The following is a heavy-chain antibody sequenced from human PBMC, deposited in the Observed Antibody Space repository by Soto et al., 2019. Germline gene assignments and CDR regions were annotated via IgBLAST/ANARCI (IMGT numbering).Heavy chain of an antibody. J-gene: IGHJ4*02. D-gene: IGHD3-22*01. Sequence: GGSLRLSCAASGFTFSSYGMHWVRQAPGKGLEWVAVISYDGSNKYYADSVKGRFTISRDNSKNTLYLQMNSLRAGETAVYYCAKAIALSVWYDSSGIIDYWGQGTLVTVSS. V-gene: IGHV3-30*18. CDR3: AKAIALSVWYDSSGIIDY. CDR1: GFTFSSYG. CDR2: ISYDGSNK.